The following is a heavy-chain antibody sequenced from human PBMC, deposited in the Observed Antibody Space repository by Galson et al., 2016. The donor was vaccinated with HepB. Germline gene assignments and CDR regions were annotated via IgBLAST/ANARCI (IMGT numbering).Heavy chain of an antibody. D-gene: IGHD3-16*01. J-gene: IGHJ4*02. CDR1: GFIFAESV. CDR3: SCRVGLW. V-gene: IGHV3-49*03. CDR2: IRRKSYGGTT. Sequence: SLRLSCAGSGFIFAESVMSWFRQAPGKGLEWVGFIRRKSYGGTTEYAPSVKGRFTISRDDSEGIAYLQMNSLTTDDTAVYYCSCRVGLWWGQGTLVTVSS.